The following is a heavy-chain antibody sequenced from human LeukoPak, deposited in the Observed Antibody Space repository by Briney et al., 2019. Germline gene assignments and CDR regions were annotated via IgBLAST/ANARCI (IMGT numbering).Heavy chain of an antibody. CDR3: ARADVVRGVITYYYGMDV. J-gene: IGHJ6*04. CDR2: IYHSGST. D-gene: IGHD3-10*01. V-gene: IGHV4-38-2*01. CDR1: GYSISSGYY. Sequence: SETLSLTCAVSGYSISSGYYWGWIRQPPGKELEWIGSIYHSGSTYYNPSLKSRVTISVDTSKNQFSLKLSSVTAADTAVYYCARADVVRGVITYYYGMDVWGKGTTVTVSS.